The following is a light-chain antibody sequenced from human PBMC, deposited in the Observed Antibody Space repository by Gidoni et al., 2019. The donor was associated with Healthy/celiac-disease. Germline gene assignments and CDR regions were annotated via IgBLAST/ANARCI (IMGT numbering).Light chain of an antibody. CDR2: GNS. Sequence: QSVLTQPPSVSGAPGQRVPISCTGSSSNIGAGYDVHWYQQLPGTAPKLLIYGNSNRPSGVPDRFSGYKSGTSASRAITGLQAEDEADYYCQSYDSSLSGPNWVFGGGTKLTVL. CDR1: SSNIGAGYD. V-gene: IGLV1-40*01. CDR3: QSYDSSLSGPNWV. J-gene: IGLJ3*02.